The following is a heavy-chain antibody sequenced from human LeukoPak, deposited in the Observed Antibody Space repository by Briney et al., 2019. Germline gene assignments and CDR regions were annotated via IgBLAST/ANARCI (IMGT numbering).Heavy chain of an antibody. CDR2: IRSKANSYAT. J-gene: IGHJ6*03. D-gene: IGHD6-19*01. CDR3: TRGAAGTDYYYYYYMDV. Sequence: PGGSLRLSXAASGFTFSGSAMHWVRQTSGKGLEWVGRIRSKANSYATAYAASVRGRFTISRDDSKNTAYLQMNSLKTEDTAVYYCTRGAAGTDYYYYYYMDVWGKGTTVIVSS. V-gene: IGHV3-73*01. CDR1: GFTFSGSA.